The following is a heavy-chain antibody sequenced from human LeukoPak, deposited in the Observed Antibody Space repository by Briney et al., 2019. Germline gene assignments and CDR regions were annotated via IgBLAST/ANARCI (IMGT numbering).Heavy chain of an antibody. Sequence: PGGSLRLSCAASGFTFSSYAMSWVRQAPGKGLEWVSCVSGTGSSTYYADSVKGRFTISRDNSKNTLYLQMNSLRAEDTAVYYCAKGGSIAAGLFDYWGQGTLVTVSS. D-gene: IGHD6-13*01. V-gene: IGHV3-23*01. CDR1: GFTFSSYA. CDR3: AKGGSIAAGLFDY. J-gene: IGHJ4*02. CDR2: VSGTGSST.